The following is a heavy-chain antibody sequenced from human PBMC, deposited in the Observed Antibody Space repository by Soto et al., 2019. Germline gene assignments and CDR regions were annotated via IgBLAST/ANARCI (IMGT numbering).Heavy chain of an antibody. V-gene: IGHV4-59*08. CDR3: VRLIGNSWLDS. CDR1: GGSISSYY. CDR2: IYYSGST. Sequence: SETLSLTCPVSGGSISSYYWSWIRQPPGKGLEWIGYIYYSGSTNYNPSLKSRVTISVDTSNNQFSLQLNSVTPDDTAVYYCVRLIGNSWLDSWGQGTLVTVSS. J-gene: IGHJ5*01.